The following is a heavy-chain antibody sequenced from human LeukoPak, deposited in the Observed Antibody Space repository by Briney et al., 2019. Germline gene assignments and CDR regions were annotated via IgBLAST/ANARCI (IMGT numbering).Heavy chain of an antibody. J-gene: IGHJ4*02. CDR2: IEGSNDNT. CDR3: AKDIFRWSCDY. D-gene: IGHD2-21*01. Sequence: PGGSLRLSCAASGFNLGGNAMAWVRQAPGKGLEWVSAIEGSNDNTHYADSVRGRFTVSRDTSKSTLILQMTTQIADDTPTDYCAKDIFRWSCDYGAQGVRVSVSS. V-gene: IGHV3-23*01. CDR1: GFNLGGNA.